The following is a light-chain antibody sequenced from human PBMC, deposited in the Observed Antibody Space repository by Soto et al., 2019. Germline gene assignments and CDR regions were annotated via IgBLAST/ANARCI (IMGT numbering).Light chain of an antibody. CDR1: QSVSSSH. CDR3: QQYGSSPPLT. J-gene: IGKJ4*01. V-gene: IGKV3-20*01. CDR2: GVS. Sequence: EFVLTQSPGTLSLFPGERATLSCRASQSVSSSHLAWYQQKPGQAPRILIYGVSTRATGIPDRFSGSGSGTDFTLTISRLEPEDFALYYCQQYGSSPPLTFGGGTKVEIK.